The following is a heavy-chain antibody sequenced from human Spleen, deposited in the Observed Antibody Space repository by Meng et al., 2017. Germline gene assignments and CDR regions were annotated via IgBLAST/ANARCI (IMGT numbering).Heavy chain of an antibody. Sequence: QVQLVQSGAEVKKPGASVKVSCKASGYTFTSYGISWVRQAPGQGLEWMGWINAYSGHTNYVQKFQGRVIMTTDTSTSTVHMELRNLRCDDTAVYYCARGLLGFAGVIAADSWGQGTLVTVSS. CDR1: GYTFTSYG. V-gene: IGHV1-18*01. D-gene: IGHD3-16*02. CDR2: INAYSGHT. CDR3: ARGLLGFAGVIAADS. J-gene: IGHJ4*02.